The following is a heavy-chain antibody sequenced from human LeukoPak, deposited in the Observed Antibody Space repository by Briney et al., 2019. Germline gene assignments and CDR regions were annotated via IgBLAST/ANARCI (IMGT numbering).Heavy chain of an antibody. Sequence: ASVKVSCKASGYTFTAYYIHWVRQAPGQGLEWMGWINPNSGDTNLPQRFQGRVTVTRDTSIITVYMELSSLTSDDTGMYYCARGPTLGLDIWGQGTMVTVFS. CDR3: ARGPTLGLDI. V-gene: IGHV1-2*02. CDR2: INPNSGDT. CDR1: GYTFTAYY. J-gene: IGHJ3*02.